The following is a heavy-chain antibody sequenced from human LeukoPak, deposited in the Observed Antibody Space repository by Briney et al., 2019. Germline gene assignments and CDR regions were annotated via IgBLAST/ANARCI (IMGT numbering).Heavy chain of an antibody. J-gene: IGHJ3*02. CDR3: ARSSLYGGNSGGAFDI. Sequence: GGSLRLSCVASGFSFNNYRMTWVRQAPGKGLEWVANIKQDGSEKQYVDSVKGRFAISRDNAKKSLYLQINTLRAEDTAVYYCARSSLYGGNSGGAFDIWGQGTMVTVSS. D-gene: IGHD4-23*01. CDR1: GFSFNNYR. CDR2: IKQDGSEK. V-gene: IGHV3-7*03.